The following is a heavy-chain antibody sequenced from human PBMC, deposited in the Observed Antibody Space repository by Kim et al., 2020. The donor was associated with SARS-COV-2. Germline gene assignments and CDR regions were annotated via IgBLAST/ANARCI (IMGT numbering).Heavy chain of an antibody. J-gene: IGHJ6*02. CDR3: ARGNYYESMTLSDYCNGTGV. V-gene: IGHV3-30*03. CDR1: GLNFDNSA. CDR2: ISFDGRNK. D-gene: IGHD3-22*01. Sequence: GGSLRLSCTATGLNFDNSAMNWVRQTPGKGLEWVAVISFDGRNKDYGDSVKGRFTISRDNSRSTLYLEMNSLRVEDTALYYCARGNYYESMTLSDYCNGTGVWGQGTTVTVSS.